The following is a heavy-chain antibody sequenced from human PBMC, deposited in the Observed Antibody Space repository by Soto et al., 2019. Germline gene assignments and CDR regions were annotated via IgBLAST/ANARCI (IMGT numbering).Heavy chain of an antibody. CDR3: TRDGDGRMTTNPYYYYGMDV. Sequence: PSETLSLTCTVSGGSISGYYWSWIRQPPGKGLEWIGNVYYSGGAKYNPSVKRRVSISVDTSKNQFSLNLSSVTAEDTAVYYCTRDGDGRMTTNPYYYYGMDVWGPGITVTVSS. CDR1: GGSISGYY. V-gene: IGHV4-59*01. D-gene: IGHD2-21*02. J-gene: IGHJ6*02. CDR2: VYYSGGA.